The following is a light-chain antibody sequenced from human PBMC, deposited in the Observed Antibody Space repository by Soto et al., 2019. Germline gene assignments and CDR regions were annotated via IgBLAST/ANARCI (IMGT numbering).Light chain of an antibody. CDR2: DAS. Sequence: VLTQSPDTLSLTQGERATLSCRASQSVSSYLAWYQQNPGQAPRLLIYDASNRATGIPARFSGSGSGTDFTLTISSLEPEDFAVYYCQQRSNWPPTWTFGQGTNV. V-gene: IGKV3-11*01. CDR1: QSVSSY. J-gene: IGKJ1*01. CDR3: QQRSNWPPTWT.